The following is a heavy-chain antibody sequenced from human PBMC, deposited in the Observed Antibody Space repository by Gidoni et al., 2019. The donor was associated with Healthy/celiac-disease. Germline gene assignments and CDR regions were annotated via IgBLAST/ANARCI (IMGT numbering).Heavy chain of an antibody. Sequence: QVQLVESGGGVVQPGRSLRLSCAASGFTFSSYGMHWVRQAPGKGLEWVAVIWYDGSNKYYADSVKGRFTISRDNSKNTLYLQMNSLRAEDTAVYYCARDKRVVVAAEIDYWGQGTLVTVSS. V-gene: IGHV3-33*01. J-gene: IGHJ4*02. CDR1: GFTFSSYG. CDR3: ARDKRVVVAAEIDY. D-gene: IGHD2-15*01. CDR2: IWYDGSNK.